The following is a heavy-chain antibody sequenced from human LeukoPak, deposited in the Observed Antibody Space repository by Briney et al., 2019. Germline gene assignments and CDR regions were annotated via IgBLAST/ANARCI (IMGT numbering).Heavy chain of an antibody. V-gene: IGHV4-34*01. CDR1: TESFSGYY. J-gene: IGHJ5*02. CDR2: INHSGST. CDR3: ARVSSGYYRFDP. Sequence: PSETLSLTCAVYTESFSGYYWNWIRQPPGKGLEWIGEINHSGSTNYNPSLKSRVTISVGTSKNQFSLKLSSVTAADTAVYYCARVSSGYYRFDPWGQGTLVTVSS. D-gene: IGHD3-22*01.